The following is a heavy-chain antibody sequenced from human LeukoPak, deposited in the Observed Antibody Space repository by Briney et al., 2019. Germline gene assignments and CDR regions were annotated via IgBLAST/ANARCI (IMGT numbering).Heavy chain of an antibody. CDR3: ARGPGSGHYFDY. CDR1: GFTFSAYP. D-gene: IGHD5-12*01. V-gene: IGHV3-48*02. Sequence: PGGSLRLSCAASGFTFSAYPMNWVRQAPGKELEWISYISSSSGTIYYADSVKGRFSISRDNARNSLYLQMNTLRDEDTAVYYCARGPGSGHYFDYWGQGTLVTVSS. CDR2: ISSSSGTI. J-gene: IGHJ4*02.